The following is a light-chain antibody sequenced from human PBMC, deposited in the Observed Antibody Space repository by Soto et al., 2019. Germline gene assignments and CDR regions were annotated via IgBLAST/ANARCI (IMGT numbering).Light chain of an antibody. CDR1: QDISNY. CDR2: DAS. V-gene: IGKV1-33*01. CDR3: QQYDNLPLT. Sequence: DIQMTQSPSSLSASLLYIFAIAFQASQDISNYLNWYQQKPGKAPKLLIYDASNLETGVPSRFSGSGSGTDFTFTISSLQPEDIATYYCQQYDNLPLTFGGGTKVDIK. J-gene: IGKJ4*01.